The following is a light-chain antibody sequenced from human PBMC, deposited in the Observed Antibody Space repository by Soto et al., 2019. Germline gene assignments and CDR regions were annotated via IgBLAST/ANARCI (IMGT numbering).Light chain of an antibody. CDR3: QQVNSYPLA. CDR2: AAS. CDR1: QGIRSY. V-gene: IGKV1-9*01. Sequence: DIQLTQSPSFLSASVGDRVTITCRASQGIRSYLAWYQQKPGRAPKLLIYAASTLQTGVPSRFSGSGSETEFTLTISSLQPEDFATCDCQQVNSYPLAFGGGTIVEIK. J-gene: IGKJ4*01.